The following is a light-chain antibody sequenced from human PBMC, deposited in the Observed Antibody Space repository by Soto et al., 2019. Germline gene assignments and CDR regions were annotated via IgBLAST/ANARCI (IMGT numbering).Light chain of an antibody. CDR2: DAS. J-gene: IGKJ4*01. CDR1: QTIRSD. CDR3: QQRSNWLT. Sequence: EIVMTQSPVTLSVSPGERATLSCSASQTIRSDLAWYQQKPGQAPRLLISDASTRATSIPARFNGSGSGTDFTLTISSLEPEDFAVYYCQQRSNWLTFGGGTKVDIK. V-gene: IGKV3-11*01.